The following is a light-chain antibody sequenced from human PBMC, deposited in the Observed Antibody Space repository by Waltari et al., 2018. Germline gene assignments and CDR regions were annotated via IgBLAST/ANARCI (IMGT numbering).Light chain of an antibody. CDR2: DVS. CDR3: SSYISSSTLEL. J-gene: IGLJ2*01. V-gene: IGLV2-14*03. CDR1: SSDVGASNY. Sequence: QSALTQPASVSGSPGPSMPISCTGPSSDVGASNYAPWYQQHPGKAPKLMIFDVSNRPSGVSNRFSGSKSGNTASLTISGLQAEDEADYYCSSYISSSTLELFGGGTSLTVL.